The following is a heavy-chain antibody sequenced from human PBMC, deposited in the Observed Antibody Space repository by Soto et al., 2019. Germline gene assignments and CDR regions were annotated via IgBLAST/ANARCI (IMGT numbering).Heavy chain of an antibody. CDR3: AKDFSSTVVSSDAFDI. V-gene: IGHV3-30*18. J-gene: IGHJ3*02. D-gene: IGHD4-17*01. CDR1: GFTFSIYG. Sequence: SLRLSCAASGFTFSIYGMHWVGQAPGKGLEWVAVISYDGINKYYADSVKGRFTISRDNSKNTLYLQMNSLRAEDTAVYYCAKDFSSTVVSSDAFDIWGQGTMVTVSS. CDR2: ISYDGINK.